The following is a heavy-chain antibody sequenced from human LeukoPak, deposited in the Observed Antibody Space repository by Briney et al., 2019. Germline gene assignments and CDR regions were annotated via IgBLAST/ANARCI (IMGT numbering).Heavy chain of an antibody. CDR3: ARDIVVVVAASYYYYGMDV. CDR2: INLSGSST. Sequence: GGSLRLSCAASGFTFSNCAMSWVRQAPGKGLEWVSGINLSGSSTYYADSVKGRFTISRDNSKNTLYLQMNSLRAEDTAVYYCARDIVVVVAASYYYYGMDVRGQGTTVTVSS. CDR1: GFTFSNCA. V-gene: IGHV3-23*01. J-gene: IGHJ6*02. D-gene: IGHD2-15*01.